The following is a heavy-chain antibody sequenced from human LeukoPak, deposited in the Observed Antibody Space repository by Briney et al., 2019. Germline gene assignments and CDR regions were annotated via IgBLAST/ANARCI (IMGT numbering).Heavy chain of an antibody. D-gene: IGHD6-19*01. CDR2: INTDGTVT. CDR3: ATTQWLAPPPDS. J-gene: IGHJ4*02. Sequence: AGGSLRLSCAASGFAFSEYWMLWVRQAPGKGLESVSRINTDGTVTTYADSVKGRFTVSRDNADNTMFLQMNSVRDEDTAVYYCATTQWLAPPPDSWGQGTPVTVSS. CDR1: GFAFSEYW. V-gene: IGHV3-74*01.